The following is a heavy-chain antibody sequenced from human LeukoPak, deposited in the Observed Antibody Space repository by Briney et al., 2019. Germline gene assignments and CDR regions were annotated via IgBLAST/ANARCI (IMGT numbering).Heavy chain of an antibody. J-gene: IGHJ6*03. D-gene: IGHD3-3*01. CDR3: ARAAYDFWSGYYTGDYYYCYMDV. Sequence: ASVKVSCKASGYTFTGYYMHWVRQAPGQGLEWMVWINPNSGGTNYAQKFQGRVTMTRDTSISTAYMELSRLRSDDTAVYYCARAAYDFWSGYYTGDYYYCYMDVWGKGTTVTVSS. CDR1: GYTFTGYY. CDR2: INPNSGGT. V-gene: IGHV1-2*02.